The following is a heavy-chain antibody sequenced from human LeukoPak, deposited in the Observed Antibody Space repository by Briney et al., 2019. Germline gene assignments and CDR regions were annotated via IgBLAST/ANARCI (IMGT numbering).Heavy chain of an antibody. D-gene: IGHD6-19*01. CDR3: ARVSGYSSGWPYYYYYMDV. CDR1: GFTFSSYW. Sequence: GGSLRLSCAASGFTFSSYWMSWVRQAPGKGLEWVANIKQDGSEKYYVDSVKGRFTIFRDNAKNSLYLQMNSLRAEDTAVYYCARVSGYSSGWPYYYYYMDVWGKGTTVTISS. J-gene: IGHJ6*03. CDR2: IKQDGSEK. V-gene: IGHV3-7*01.